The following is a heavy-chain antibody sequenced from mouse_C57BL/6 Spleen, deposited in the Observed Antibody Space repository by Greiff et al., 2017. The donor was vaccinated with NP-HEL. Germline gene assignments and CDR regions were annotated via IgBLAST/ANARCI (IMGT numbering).Heavy chain of an antibody. Sequence: VQLQQSGPELVKPGASVKISCKASGYTFTDYYMNWVKQSHGKSLEWIGDINPNNGGTSYNQKFKGKATLTVDKSSSTAYMELRSLTSEDSAVYYCARPQLRPIFDYWGQGTTLTVSS. CDR3: ARPQLRPIFDY. CDR1: GYTFTDYY. V-gene: IGHV1-26*01. D-gene: IGHD3-2*02. J-gene: IGHJ2*01. CDR2: INPNNGGT.